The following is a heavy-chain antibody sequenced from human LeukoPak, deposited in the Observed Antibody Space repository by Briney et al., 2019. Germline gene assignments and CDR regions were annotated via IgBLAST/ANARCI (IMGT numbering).Heavy chain of an antibody. CDR3: ARAYYYDSSGYYPFNY. J-gene: IGHJ4*02. CDR2: INPSGGST. CDR1: GYTFTSYY. Sequence: VASVKVSCKASGYTFTSYYMHWVRQAPGQGLEWMGIINPSGGSTSYAQKFQGRVAMTRDTSTSTVYMELSSLRSEDTAVYYCARAYYYDSSGYYPFNYWGQGTPGTVSS. V-gene: IGHV1-46*01. D-gene: IGHD3-22*01.